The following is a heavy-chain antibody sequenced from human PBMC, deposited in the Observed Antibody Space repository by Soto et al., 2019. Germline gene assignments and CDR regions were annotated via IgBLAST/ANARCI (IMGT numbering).Heavy chain of an antibody. J-gene: IGHJ4*02. CDR3: AKDRGYTYGHPFDY. Sequence: QPGGSLRLSCAASGFTFSSYGIHWVRQAPGKGLEWVSLISYDASNQYYADSVKGRFTISRDNSKNTLYLQMGSLRVEDTAVYYCAKDRGYTYGHPFDYWGQGTLVTVSS. CDR2: ISYDASNQ. D-gene: IGHD5-18*01. V-gene: IGHV3-30*18. CDR1: GFTFSSYG.